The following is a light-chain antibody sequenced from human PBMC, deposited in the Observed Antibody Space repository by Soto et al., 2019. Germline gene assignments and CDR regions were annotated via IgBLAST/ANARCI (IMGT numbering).Light chain of an antibody. Sequence: DVVMTQSPLSLPVTLGQPASISCRSSQSLVYSDGHAYLNWFQQRPGQSPRRLIYKASNRDSGVPDRCSGSGSGTDFTLQINRVEAEDVGIYYCMQGTHWPPAFGRGTRVEIK. J-gene: IGKJ1*01. CDR1: QSLVYSDGHAY. CDR2: KAS. V-gene: IGKV2-30*01. CDR3: MQGTHWPPA.